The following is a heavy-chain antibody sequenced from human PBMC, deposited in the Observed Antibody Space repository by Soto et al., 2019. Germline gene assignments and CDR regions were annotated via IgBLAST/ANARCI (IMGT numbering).Heavy chain of an antibody. D-gene: IGHD5-18*01. CDR2: ISSSSSYT. CDR1: GFTFSDYY. CDR3: ARVGWTAMVWSLFDD. J-gene: IGHJ4*02. Sequence: QVQLVESGGGLVKPGGSLRLSCAASGFTFSDYYMSWIRQAPGKGLEWVSYISSSSSYTNYADSVKGRFTISRDYAKNSRYLQMNSLRAEDTAVYYCARVGWTAMVWSLFDDWGQGTLVTVSS. V-gene: IGHV3-11*06.